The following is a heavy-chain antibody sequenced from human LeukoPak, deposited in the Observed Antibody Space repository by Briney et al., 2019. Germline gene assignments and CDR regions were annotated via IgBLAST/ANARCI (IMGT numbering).Heavy chain of an antibody. CDR3: ARVRSFFYDDSGYYYPKYYFDY. V-gene: IGHV3-7*01. J-gene: IGHJ4*02. CDR2: MNPDGSEK. Sequence: GGSLGLSCVGSGFTFTSYWMTWVRQAPGKGLEWVANMNPDGSEKHYVDSVKGRFTISRDNAKNSLFLQMNSLRAEDTAVYFCARVRSFFYDDSGYYYPKYYFDYWGQGALVTVSS. D-gene: IGHD3-22*01. CDR1: GFTFTSYW.